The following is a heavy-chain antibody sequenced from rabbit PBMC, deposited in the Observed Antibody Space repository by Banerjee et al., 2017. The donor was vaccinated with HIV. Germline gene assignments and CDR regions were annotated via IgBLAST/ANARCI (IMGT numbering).Heavy chain of an antibody. D-gene: IGHD4-1*01. CDR1: GFSFSSGYY. J-gene: IGHJ4*01. CDR2: IYTGSSGST. V-gene: IGHV1S45*01. CDR3: ARDLAGVTGWNFNL. Sequence: QEQLEESGGDLVKPGASLTLTCTASGFSFSSGYYMCWVRQAPGKGLEWIACIYTGSSGSTAYASWAKGRFTISRTSSTTVTLQMTSLTAADTATYFCARDLAGVTGWNFNLWGPGTLVTVS.